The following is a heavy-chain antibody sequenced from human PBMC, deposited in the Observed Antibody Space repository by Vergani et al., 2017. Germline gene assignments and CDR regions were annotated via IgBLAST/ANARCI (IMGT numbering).Heavy chain of an antibody. D-gene: IGHD3-10*01. CDR2: ISAYNGNT. Sequence: QVQLVQSGAEVKKPGASVMVSCKASGYTFTSYGISWVRQAPGQGLEWMGWISAYNGNTNYAQKLQGRVTMTTDTSTSTAYMERRSLRSDDTAVYYCGREVTMVRGVYYYYGMDVWGQGTTVTVSS. CDR1: GYTFTSYG. CDR3: GREVTMVRGVYYYYGMDV. V-gene: IGHV1-18*04. J-gene: IGHJ6*02.